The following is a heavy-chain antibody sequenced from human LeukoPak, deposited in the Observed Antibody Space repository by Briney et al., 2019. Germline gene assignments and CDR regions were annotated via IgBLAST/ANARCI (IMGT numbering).Heavy chain of an antibody. CDR3: ARGLGDSSGWCVRTYYGMDV. CDR2: IYHSGST. Sequence: SGTLSLTCAVSGGSISSSNWWSWVRQPPGKGLEWIGEIYHSGSTNYNPSLKSRVTISVDTSKNQFSLKLSSVTAADTAVYYCARGLGDSSGWCVRTYYGMDVWGQGTTVTVSS. D-gene: IGHD6-19*01. J-gene: IGHJ6*02. CDR1: GGSISSSNW. V-gene: IGHV4-4*02.